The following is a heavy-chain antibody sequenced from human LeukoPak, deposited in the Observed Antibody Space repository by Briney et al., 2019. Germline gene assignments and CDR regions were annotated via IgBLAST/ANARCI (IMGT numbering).Heavy chain of an antibody. D-gene: IGHD2-2*02. Sequence: ASVKVSCKASGYTFTSYDINWVRQATGQGLEWMGWMNPNSGNTGYAQKFQSRVTMTRNTSISTAYMELSSLRSEDTAVYYCARPRPGYCSSTSCYKRWFDPWGQGTPVTVSS. J-gene: IGHJ5*02. CDR1: GYTFTSYD. CDR2: MNPNSGNT. V-gene: IGHV1-8*01. CDR3: ARPRPGYCSSTSCYKRWFDP.